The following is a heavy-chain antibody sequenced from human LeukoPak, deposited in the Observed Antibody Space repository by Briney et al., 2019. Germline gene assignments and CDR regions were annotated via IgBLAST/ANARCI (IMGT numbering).Heavy chain of an antibody. Sequence: PSQTLSLTCTVSGGSITSGDYYWGWVRQPPGKGLEWIGHIYYSGSTYYNPSLKSRVTIPVDTSKNQFSLKLSSVTAADTAVYYCARSDYGDPNPFDYWGQGTLVTVSS. CDR1: GGSITSGDYY. J-gene: IGHJ4*02. CDR2: IYYSGST. CDR3: ARSDYGDPNPFDY. V-gene: IGHV4-30-4*01. D-gene: IGHD4-17*01.